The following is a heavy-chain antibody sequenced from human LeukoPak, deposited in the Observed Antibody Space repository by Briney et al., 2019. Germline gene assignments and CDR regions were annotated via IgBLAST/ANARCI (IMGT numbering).Heavy chain of an antibody. CDR2: IYYSGST. V-gene: IGHV4-59*12. Sequence: PSETLSLTCTVSGGSISSYYWSWIRQPPGKGLEWIGYIYYSGSTNYNPSLKSRVTISVDTSKNQFSLKLSSVTAADTAVYYCAREEYYDSSGHQYSGHFDYWGQGTLVTVSS. CDR1: GGSISSYY. J-gene: IGHJ4*02. CDR3: AREEYYDSSGHQYSGHFDY. D-gene: IGHD3-22*01.